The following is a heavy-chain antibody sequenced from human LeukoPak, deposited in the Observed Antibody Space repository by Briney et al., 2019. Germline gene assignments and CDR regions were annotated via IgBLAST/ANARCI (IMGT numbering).Heavy chain of an antibody. Sequence: SETLSLTCTVSGGSISGYYWSWIRQPAGKGLEWIGHIDTSGSTTYNPSLKSRLTLSVDPSKHQFSLNLSSVTAADAAVYYCARVGSGWYELDHWGQGTLVTVSS. CDR3: ARVGSGWYELDH. CDR2: IDTSGST. CDR1: GGSISGYY. D-gene: IGHD6-19*01. J-gene: IGHJ4*02. V-gene: IGHV4-4*07.